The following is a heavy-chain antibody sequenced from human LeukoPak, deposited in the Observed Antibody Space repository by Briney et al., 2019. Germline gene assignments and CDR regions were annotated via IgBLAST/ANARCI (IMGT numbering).Heavy chain of an antibody. V-gene: IGHV3-64*01. D-gene: IGHD6-6*01. J-gene: IGHJ4*02. CDR1: GFTFSSYN. CDR2: ISRSGRST. Sequence: PGGALSLSCAASGFTFSSYNMHWVRQAPGKGLEYVSRISRSGRSTYYANSVKGRFTISRDNSKNTLYLQMGSLRVEDMAVYYCARRYSSSYDYWHRGPGVSVSS. CDR3: ARRYSSSYDY.